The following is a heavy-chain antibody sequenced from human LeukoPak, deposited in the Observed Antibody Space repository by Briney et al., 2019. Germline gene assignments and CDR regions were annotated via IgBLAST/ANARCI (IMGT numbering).Heavy chain of an antibody. CDR3: ARSITSLYDFWSGYYRYFDY. J-gene: IGHJ4*02. V-gene: IGHV4-34*01. CDR1: GGSFSGYY. CDR2: INHSGST. Sequence: PSETLSLTCAVYGGSFSGYYWSWIRRPPGKGLEWIGEINHSGSTNYNPSLKSRVTISVDTSKNQFSLKLSSVTAADTAVYYCARSITSLYDFWSGYYRYFDYWGQGTLVTVSS. D-gene: IGHD3-3*01.